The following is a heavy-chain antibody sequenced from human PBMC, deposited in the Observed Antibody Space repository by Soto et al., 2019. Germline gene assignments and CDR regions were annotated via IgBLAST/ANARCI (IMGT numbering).Heavy chain of an antibody. CDR3: ARKGYDFWSGYYCYGMDV. Sequence: SETLSLTCTVSGGSISSYYWSWIRQPPGKGLEWIGYIYYSGSTNYNPSLKSRVTISVDTSKNQFSLKLSSVTAADTAVYYCARKGYDFWSGYYCYGMDVWGQGTTVTVSS. J-gene: IGHJ6*02. V-gene: IGHV4-59*01. D-gene: IGHD3-3*01. CDR2: IYYSGST. CDR1: GGSISSYY.